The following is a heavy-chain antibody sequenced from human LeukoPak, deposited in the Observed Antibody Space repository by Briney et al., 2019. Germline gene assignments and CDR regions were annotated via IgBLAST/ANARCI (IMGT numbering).Heavy chain of an antibody. D-gene: IGHD6-6*01. Sequence: SETLSLTCTVSGGSIRSSYYYWSWIRQPPGKGLEWIGNIYDSGSTNYNPSLKSRVTISVDTSKNQFSLKLSSVTAADTAVYYCARYRAYSSSYLDYWGQGTLVTVSS. J-gene: IGHJ4*02. CDR3: ARYRAYSSSYLDY. V-gene: IGHV4-61*01. CDR1: GGSIRSSYYY. CDR2: IYDSGST.